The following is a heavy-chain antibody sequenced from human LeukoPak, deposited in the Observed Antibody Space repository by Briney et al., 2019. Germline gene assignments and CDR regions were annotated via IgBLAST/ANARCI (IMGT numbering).Heavy chain of an antibody. J-gene: IGHJ5*02. V-gene: IGHV4-59*01. CDR1: GGSISNYY. D-gene: IGHD2-15*01. Sequence: SETLSLTCTVSGGSISNYYWSWIRQPPGKGLEWIGYIYYSGGTNYNPSLKSRVTISVDTSKDQFSLKLSSVTAADTALYYCARETWYHNWFDPWGQGTLVTVSS. CDR2: IYYSGGT. CDR3: ARETWYHNWFDP.